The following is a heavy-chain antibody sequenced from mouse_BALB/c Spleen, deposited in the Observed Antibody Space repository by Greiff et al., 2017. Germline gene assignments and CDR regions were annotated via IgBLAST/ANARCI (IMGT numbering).Heavy chain of an antibody. V-gene: IGHV1-80*01. CDR1: GYAFSSYW. Sequence: VQLQQSGAELVRPGSSVKISCKASGYAFSSYWMNWVKQRPGQGLEWIGQIYPGDGDTNYNGKFKGKATLTADKSSSTAYMQLSSLTSEDSAVYFCATYYGNSRGFAYWGQGTLVTVSA. CDR3: ATYYGNSRGFAY. J-gene: IGHJ3*01. D-gene: IGHD2-10*01. CDR2: IYPGDGDT.